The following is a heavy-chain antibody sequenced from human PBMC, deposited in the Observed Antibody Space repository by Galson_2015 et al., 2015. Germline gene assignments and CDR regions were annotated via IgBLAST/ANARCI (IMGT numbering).Heavy chain of an antibody. CDR2: IRSKAYGGTT. Sequence: SLRLSCAASGFTFGDYAMSWVRQAPGKGLEWVGFIRSKAYGGTTEYAASVKGRFTISRDDSKSIAYLQMNSLKTEDTAVYYCTRGLMVQGVIITEEYYFDYWGQGTLVTVSS. CDR3: TRGLMVQGVIITEEYYFDY. CDR1: GFTFGDYA. J-gene: IGHJ4*02. V-gene: IGHV3-49*04. D-gene: IGHD3-10*01.